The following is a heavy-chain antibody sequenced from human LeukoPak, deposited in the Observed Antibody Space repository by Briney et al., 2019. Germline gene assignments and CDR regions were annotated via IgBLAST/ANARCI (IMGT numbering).Heavy chain of an antibody. CDR2: INSDGSST. CDR1: EFTFSSYW. J-gene: IGHJ4*02. CDR3: ARDGSLPDY. V-gene: IGHV3-74*01. Sequence: GGSLRLSCAASEFTFSSYWMHWVRQAPGEGLVWVSYINSDGSSTSYADYVKSRFTISRDNARNTLYLQMNSLRVEDTAVYYCARDGSLPDYWGQGTLVTVSS.